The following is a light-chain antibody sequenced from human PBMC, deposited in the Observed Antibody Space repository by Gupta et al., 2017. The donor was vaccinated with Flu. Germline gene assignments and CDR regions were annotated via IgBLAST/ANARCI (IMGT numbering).Light chain of an antibody. V-gene: IGKV1-5*03. J-gene: IGKJ1*01. CDR1: QSISCW. Sequence: DIQMTQSPSPLSASLGDTVTITCLASQSISCWLAWYQQKRGKAPKIVIYKASSLEGGVPSRFSGSGSGTEFTLTISSLQPDDFATYYFQQYESNWTFGQGTKVEIK. CDR2: KAS. CDR3: QQYESNWT.